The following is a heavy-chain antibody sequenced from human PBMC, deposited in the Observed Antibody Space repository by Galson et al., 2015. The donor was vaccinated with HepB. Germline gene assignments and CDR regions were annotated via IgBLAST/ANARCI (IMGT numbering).Heavy chain of an antibody. CDR2: TYYRSKWYN. CDR1: GDSVSSHSAA. J-gene: IGHJ4*02. V-gene: IGHV6-1*01. CDR3: ARVRGGGIAAAGQFDY. Sequence: CAISGDSVSSHSAAWNWIRQSPSRGLEWLGRTYYRSKWYNDYAVSVKSRITINPDTSKNQFSLQLNSVTPEDTAVYYCARVRGGGIAAAGQFDYWGQGTLVIVSS. D-gene: IGHD6-13*01.